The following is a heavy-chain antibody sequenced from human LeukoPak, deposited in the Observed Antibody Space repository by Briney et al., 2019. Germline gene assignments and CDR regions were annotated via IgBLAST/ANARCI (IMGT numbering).Heavy chain of an antibody. CDR1: GFTFTSYA. CDR3: AKDRRGGSYSAATFDI. CDR2: ISDSGDIT. J-gene: IGHJ3*02. Sequence: GGSLRLSCAASGFTFTSYAMSWVRQAPGKGLEGVSSISDSGDITYYADSVKGRFTISRDNSKNTLYVQMNSLRVEDTAVYYCAKDRRGGSYSAATFDIWGQGTMVTVSS. V-gene: IGHV3-23*01. D-gene: IGHD1-26*01.